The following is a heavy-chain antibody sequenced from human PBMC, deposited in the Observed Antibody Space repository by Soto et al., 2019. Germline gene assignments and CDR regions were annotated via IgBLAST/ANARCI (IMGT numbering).Heavy chain of an antibody. V-gene: IGHV3-64*01. CDR2: ISSNGGST. CDR3: ARDPAYCSGGSCYDYYYYMDV. Sequence: EVQLVESGGGLVQPGGSLRLSCAASGFTFSSYAMHWVRQAPGKGLEYVSAISSNGGSTYYANSVKGRFTISRDNSKNTLYLQMGSLRAEDMAVYYCARDPAYCSGGSCYDYYYYMDVWGKGTTVTVSS. D-gene: IGHD2-15*01. J-gene: IGHJ6*03. CDR1: GFTFSSYA.